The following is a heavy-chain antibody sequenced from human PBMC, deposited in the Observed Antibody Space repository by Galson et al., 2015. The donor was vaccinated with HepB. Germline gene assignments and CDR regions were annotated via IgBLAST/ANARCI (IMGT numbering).Heavy chain of an antibody. CDR1: GFTFSSYA. V-gene: IGHV3-23*01. Sequence: SLRLSCAASGFTFSSYAMSWVRQTPGQGLEWVPAIGSDGSSTFYADSVKGRSTISRDNSGNTLYLRMNSLRAEDTAIYYCAKDLGVRGEYHYYGMDVWGQGTTVTVSS. CDR2: IGSDGSST. J-gene: IGHJ6*02. D-gene: IGHD3-10*01. CDR3: AKDLGVRGEYHYYGMDV.